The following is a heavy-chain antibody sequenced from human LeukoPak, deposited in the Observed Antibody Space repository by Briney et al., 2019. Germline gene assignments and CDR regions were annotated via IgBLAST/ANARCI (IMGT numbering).Heavy chain of an antibody. CDR2: IYYSGST. D-gene: IGHD2-2*01. CDR1: GGSISSYY. Sequence: SETLSLTCTVSGGSISSYYWSWIRQPPGKGLEWIGYIYYSGSTNYNPSLKSRVTISVDTSKNQFSLKLRSVTAADTAVYYCATQDCSSTSCSYYYGMDVWGQGTTVTVSS. J-gene: IGHJ6*02. V-gene: IGHV4-59*08. CDR3: ATQDCSSTSCSYYYGMDV.